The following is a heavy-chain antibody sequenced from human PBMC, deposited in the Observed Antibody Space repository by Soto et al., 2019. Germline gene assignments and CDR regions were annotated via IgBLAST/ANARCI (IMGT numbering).Heavy chain of an antibody. D-gene: IGHD4-17*01. CDR3: ARIETLTYHNTRVTDLDF. Sequence: QVQLVQSGAEVKKPGSSVRVSCKVSGGTFGSHTFTWVRQAPGQGLEWMGEIIPVFNAANYAQRFQDRVTITEDRSATTVDLELSRLTSADTATYYCARIETLTYHNTRVTDLDFWGQGTLFIVSS. V-gene: IGHV1-69*06. J-gene: IGHJ4*02. CDR2: IIPVFNAA. CDR1: GGTFGSHT.